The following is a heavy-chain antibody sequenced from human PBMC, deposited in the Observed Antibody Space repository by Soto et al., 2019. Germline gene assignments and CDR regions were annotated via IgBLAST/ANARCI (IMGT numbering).Heavy chain of an antibody. Sequence: SETLSLTCTVSGGSISSGGYYWSWIRQHPGKGLEWIGYIYYSGITYYNPSLKSRVTISVDTSKNQFSLKLSPVTAADMAVYYCARRRDCDFWSGYYTTDNWFDPWGQGTLVTVSS. CDR2: IYYSGIT. CDR3: ARRRDCDFWSGYYTTDNWFDP. V-gene: IGHV4-31*03. CDR1: GGSISSGGYY. J-gene: IGHJ5*02. D-gene: IGHD3-3*01.